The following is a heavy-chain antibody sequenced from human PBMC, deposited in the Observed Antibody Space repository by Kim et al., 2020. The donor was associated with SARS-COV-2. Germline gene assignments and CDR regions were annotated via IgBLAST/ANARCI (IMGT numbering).Heavy chain of an antibody. D-gene: IGHD6-19*01. V-gene: IGHV3-30*04. CDR3: ATEGGTSGRCGYFYF. Sequence: GGSLRLSCATSGLSIIHWVRQAPGQGLEWVAAMSFDGFSKYFADSVKGRFTISRDDTKNMVWLQLNSLRDEDTAKYYCATEGGTSGRCGYFYFWSQGT. CDR1: GLSI. CDR2: MSFDGFSK. J-gene: IGHJ4*02.